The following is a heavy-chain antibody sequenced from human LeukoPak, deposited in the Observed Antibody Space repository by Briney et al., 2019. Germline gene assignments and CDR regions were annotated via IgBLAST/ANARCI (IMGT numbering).Heavy chain of an antibody. J-gene: IGHJ4*02. Sequence: GGSLRLSCAASGFTLSSYAMSWVRQAPGKGLEWVSAISDSGNTYHADSVKGRFTISRDNFKNTLYLQMGSLRAEDLAVYYCARDWQYDYWGQGTLVTVSS. CDR2: ISDSGNT. CDR3: ARDWQYDY. CDR1: GFTLSSYA. V-gene: IGHV3-23*01.